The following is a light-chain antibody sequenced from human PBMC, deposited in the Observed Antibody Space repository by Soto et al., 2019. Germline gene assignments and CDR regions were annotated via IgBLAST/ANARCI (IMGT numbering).Light chain of an antibody. J-gene: IGKJ1*01. CDR1: QSLIHSDGNTY. Sequence: DVVMTQSPLSLPVTLGQPASISCRSSQSLIHSDGNTYLNWFQQRPGHSPRRLIYKVSDRDSGVPDRFRGSVSGTDFTLKISRVEAEDVGVYYCMQGTHWPWTFGQGTEVEIK. V-gene: IGKV2-30*02. CDR3: MQGTHWPWT. CDR2: KVS.